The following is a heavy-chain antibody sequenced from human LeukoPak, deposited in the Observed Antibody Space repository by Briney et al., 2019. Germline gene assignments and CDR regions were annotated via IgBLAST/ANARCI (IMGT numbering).Heavy chain of an antibody. CDR1: GFTFSSYG. D-gene: IGHD3-22*01. Sequence: PGRSLRLSCAASGFTFSSYGMHWVRQAPGKGLEGVAVIWYDGSNKYYADSVKGRFTISRDNSKNTLYLQMNSLRAEDTAVYYCARGAQWDYYDSSGYGLDYWGQGTLVTVSS. CDR3: ARGAQWDYYDSSGYGLDY. V-gene: IGHV3-33*01. CDR2: IWYDGSNK. J-gene: IGHJ4*02.